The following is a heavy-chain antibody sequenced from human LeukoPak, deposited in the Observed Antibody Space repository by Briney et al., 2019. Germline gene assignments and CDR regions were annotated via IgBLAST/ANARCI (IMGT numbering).Heavy chain of an antibody. CDR2: IYYSGST. V-gene: IGHV4-59*08. Sequence: SETLSLTCTVSGGTISSYYWSWIRQPPGKGLEWIGYIYYSGSTNYNPSLKSRVTISVDTSKNQFSLQLSSVTAADTAVYYCARLVAVAGTGQYDAFDIWGQGTMVTVSS. D-gene: IGHD6-19*01. CDR3: ARLVAVAGTGQYDAFDI. CDR1: GGTISSYY. J-gene: IGHJ3*02.